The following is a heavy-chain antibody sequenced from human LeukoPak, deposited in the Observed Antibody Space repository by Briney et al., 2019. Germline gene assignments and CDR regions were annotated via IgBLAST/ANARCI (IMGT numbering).Heavy chain of an antibody. D-gene: IGHD3-22*01. J-gene: IGHJ4*02. CDR3: ARAVTYYYDSSGYPTLDY. Sequence: SETLSLTCNVSGGSISSSSYYWSWVRQHPGEGLEWIGYIYYSGSTYYNPSLKSRVTISVDTSKNQFSLKVNSVTAADTAVYYCARAVTYYYDSSGYPTLDYWGQGTLVTVSS. V-gene: IGHV4-31*03. CDR2: IYYSGST. CDR1: GGSISSSSYY.